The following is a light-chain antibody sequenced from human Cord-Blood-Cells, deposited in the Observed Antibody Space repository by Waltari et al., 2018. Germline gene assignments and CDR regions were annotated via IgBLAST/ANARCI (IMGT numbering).Light chain of an antibody. CDR3: SSYTSSSTVV. V-gene: IGLV2-14*01. CDR2: DVS. J-gene: IGLJ2*01. Sequence: QSALTQPASVSGSPGQSITISSTGTSSDVGGYNYVSWYQQHPGKAPKLMIYDVSNRPSGVSNRFSRSKSGNTASLTISGLQAEDEADYYCSSYTSSSTVVFGGGTKLTVL. CDR1: SSDVGGYNY.